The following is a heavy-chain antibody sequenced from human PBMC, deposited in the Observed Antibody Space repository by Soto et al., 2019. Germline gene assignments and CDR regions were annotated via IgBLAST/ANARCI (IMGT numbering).Heavy chain of an antibody. Sequence: SGTLSLTFTGSGRSISSYYWSWIRQPPGKGLEWIGYIYYSGSTNYNPSLKSRVTISVDTSKNQSSLKLSSVTAADTALYYCARTYGRNCDSWGHGTLVTVS. CDR3: ARTYGRNCDS. V-gene: IGHV4-59*08. D-gene: IGHD1-7*01. CDR1: GRSISSYY. CDR2: IYYSGST. J-gene: IGHJ5*01.